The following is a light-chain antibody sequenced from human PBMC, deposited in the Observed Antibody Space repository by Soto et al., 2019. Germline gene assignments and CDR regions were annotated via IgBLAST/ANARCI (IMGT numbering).Light chain of an antibody. Sequence: EIAMTQSPATLSVSPGERATLSWRASQSVLSNLAWFHQKPGQAPRLPIYGASTRATGIPARFSGSGSGTEFTLTISSLQSEDFAVYYCQQYNNWPQTFGQGTKVDIK. J-gene: IGKJ1*01. CDR2: GAS. CDR1: QSVLSN. CDR3: QQYNNWPQT. V-gene: IGKV3-15*01.